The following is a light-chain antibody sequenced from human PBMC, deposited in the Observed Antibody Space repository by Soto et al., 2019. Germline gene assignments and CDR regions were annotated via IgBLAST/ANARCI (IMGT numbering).Light chain of an antibody. V-gene: IGKV3-20*01. CDR1: QSVSSSY. CDR2: GAS. CDR3: QQYESSPRT. Sequence: ETGMTQSPATLSLSPLERSTLSFMASQSVSSSYLAWYQQKPGQAPRLLIYGASSRATGIPDRFSASGSGTDFTLTISRLEPEDFAVYYCQQYESSPRTFGQGTKVDI. J-gene: IGKJ1*01.